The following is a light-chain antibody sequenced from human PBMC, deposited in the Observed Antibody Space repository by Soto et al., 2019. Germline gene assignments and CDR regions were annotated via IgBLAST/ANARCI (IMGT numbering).Light chain of an antibody. V-gene: IGLV1-51*01. CDR3: GTWDSSLPTGGV. CDR2: DNN. Sequence: QSVLTQPPSVSAAPGQRVTISCSGSTSNIGNNYVSWYQQLPGTAPKLLIYDNNKRPSGIPARFSGSKSGTSATLGITGLQTGDEADYYCGTWDSSLPTGGVLGTGTKVT. J-gene: IGLJ1*01. CDR1: TSNIGNNY.